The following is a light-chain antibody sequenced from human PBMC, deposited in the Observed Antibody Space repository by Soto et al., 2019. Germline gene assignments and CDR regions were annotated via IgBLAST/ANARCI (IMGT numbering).Light chain of an antibody. CDR1: SSDVGNYKY. V-gene: IGLV2-14*01. CDR2: EVS. CDR3: AARDDSLHALV. Sequence: QSVLTQPASVSGSPGQSITISCTGTSSDVGNYKYVSWYQQHPGKAPKLMIYEVSNRPSGVSNRFSGSKSGNTASLTISGLQAEDETDYYCAARDDSLHALVFGNGKKVTV. J-gene: IGLJ1*01.